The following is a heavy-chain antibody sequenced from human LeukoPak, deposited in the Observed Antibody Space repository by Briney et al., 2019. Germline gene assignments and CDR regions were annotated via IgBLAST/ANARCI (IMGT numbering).Heavy chain of an antibody. CDR2: VNPNSGNT. J-gene: IGHJ5*02. D-gene: IGHD2-15*01. CDR3: ARGVVVVAATHVFDP. V-gene: IGHV1-8*01. Sequence: GASVKVSCKASGYTFTSYDINWVRQATGQGLEWMGWVNPNSGNTGYAQKFQGRVTMTRNTSISTAYMELSSLRSEDTAVYYCARGVVVVAATHVFDPWGQGTLVTVSS. CDR1: GYTFTSYD.